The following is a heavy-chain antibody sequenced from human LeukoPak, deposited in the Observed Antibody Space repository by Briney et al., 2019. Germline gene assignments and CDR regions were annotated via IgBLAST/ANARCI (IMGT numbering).Heavy chain of an antibody. J-gene: IGHJ4*02. CDR3: ANNYYDSSGYTPLPDY. Sequence: ASVTVSCKASGYTFTSYYMHWVRQAPGQGLEWMGIINPSGGSTSYAQKFQGRVTMTKDTSTSTVYMELSSLRSEDTAVYYCANNYYDSSGYTPLPDYWGQGTLVTVSS. CDR2: INPSGGST. V-gene: IGHV1-46*01. CDR1: GYTFTSYY. D-gene: IGHD3-22*01.